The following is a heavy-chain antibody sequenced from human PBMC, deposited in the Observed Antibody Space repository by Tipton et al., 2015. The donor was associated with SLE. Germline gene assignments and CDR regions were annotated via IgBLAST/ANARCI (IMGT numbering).Heavy chain of an antibody. CDR1: GGSIGSSSYY. Sequence: TPSLTCTVSGGSIGSSSYYWGWIRQPPGKGLEWIGSIYYSGSTNYNPSLKSRVTISVDTSKNQFSLQLNSVTPEDTAVYYCARGGIAVSYAFDIWGQGTMVTVSS. CDR3: ARGGIAVSYAFDI. CDR2: IYYSGST. D-gene: IGHD6-19*01. V-gene: IGHV4-39*07. J-gene: IGHJ3*02.